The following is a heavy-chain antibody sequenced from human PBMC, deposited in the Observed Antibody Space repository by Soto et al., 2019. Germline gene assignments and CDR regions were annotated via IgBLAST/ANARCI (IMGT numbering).Heavy chain of an antibody. CDR3: ARDHRYNWNDEGWFDP. D-gene: IGHD1-20*01. Sequence: QVQLVQSGAEVKKPGASVKVSCKASGYMFSTYDINWVRQAPGQGLEWMGWLNPNSGNTGYAQKFQGRVTMTSNTSINTAYMELSSLGSDDTAVYYCARDHRYNWNDEGWFDPWGQGTLVTVSS. CDR1: GYMFSTYD. CDR2: LNPNSGNT. J-gene: IGHJ5*02. V-gene: IGHV1-8*01.